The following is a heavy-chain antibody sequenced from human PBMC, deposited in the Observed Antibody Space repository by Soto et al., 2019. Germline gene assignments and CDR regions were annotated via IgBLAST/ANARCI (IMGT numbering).Heavy chain of an antibody. CDR1: GGSISSGGHY. CDR2: IFYSGNT. D-gene: IGHD2-15*01. V-gene: IGHV4-31*03. Sequence: PSETLSLTCSVSGGSISSGGHYWSWIRQHPGKGLEWIGYIFYSGNTYYNPSLKSRIILSVDTSKNQFSLKLSSVTAADTAIYYCARVVDASGPYFDSWGQGTPVTGSS. J-gene: IGHJ4*02. CDR3: ARVVDASGPYFDS.